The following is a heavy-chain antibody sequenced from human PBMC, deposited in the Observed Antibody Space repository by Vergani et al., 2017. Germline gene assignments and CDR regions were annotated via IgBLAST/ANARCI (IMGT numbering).Heavy chain of an antibody. CDR3: ARSLSHSSSWYIGFDY. D-gene: IGHD6-13*01. CDR1: GGSISSVCYY. J-gene: IGHJ4*02. Sequence: QVQLQESCPGLVKPSQTLSLTCTVSGGSISSVCYYWSWIRQHPGKGLEWIGYIYYSGSTYYNPSLKSRVTISVDTSKNQFSLKLSSVTAADTAVYYCARSLSHSSSWYIGFDYWGQGTLVTVSS. V-gene: IGHV4-31*03. CDR2: IYYSGST.